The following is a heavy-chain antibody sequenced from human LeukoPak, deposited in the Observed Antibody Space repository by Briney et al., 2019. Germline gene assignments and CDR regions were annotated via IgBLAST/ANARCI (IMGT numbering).Heavy chain of an antibody. Sequence: SETLSLTCTVSGVSISSGGYYWSWIRQPPGKGLEWIGYIYHSGSTYYNPSLKSRVTISVDRSKNQFSLKLSSVTAADTAVYYCARDLGSGSYYYYYMDVWGKGTTVTVSS. V-gene: IGHV4-30-2*01. CDR3: ARDLGSGSYYYYYMDV. CDR1: GVSISSGGYY. D-gene: IGHD1-26*01. CDR2: IYHSGST. J-gene: IGHJ6*03.